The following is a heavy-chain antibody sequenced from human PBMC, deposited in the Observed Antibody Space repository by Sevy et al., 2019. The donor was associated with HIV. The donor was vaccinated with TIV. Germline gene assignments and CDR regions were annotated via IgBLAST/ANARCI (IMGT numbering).Heavy chain of an antibody. CDR1: GGTFSSYA. Sequence: ASVKVSCKASGGTFSSYAISWVRQAPGQGLEWMGGIIPIFSTANYAQKFQGRVTITADESTSTAYMELSSLRSEDTAVYYCASDQNYYDSSGYYYDPDFDYWGQGTLVTVSS. CDR3: ASDQNYYDSSGYYYDPDFDY. D-gene: IGHD3-22*01. CDR2: IIPIFSTA. V-gene: IGHV1-69*13. J-gene: IGHJ4*02.